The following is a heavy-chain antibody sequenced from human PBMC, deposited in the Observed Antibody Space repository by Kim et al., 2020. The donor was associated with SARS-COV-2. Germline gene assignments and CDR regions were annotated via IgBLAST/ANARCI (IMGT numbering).Heavy chain of an antibody. Sequence: GRFTISRDNAKNSLYLQMNSLRAEDTAVYYCAGDRYDFWSGLGATSYWFDPWGQGTLVTVSS. V-gene: IGHV3-11*06. CDR3: AGDRYDFWSGLGATSYWFDP. D-gene: IGHD3-3*01. J-gene: IGHJ5*02.